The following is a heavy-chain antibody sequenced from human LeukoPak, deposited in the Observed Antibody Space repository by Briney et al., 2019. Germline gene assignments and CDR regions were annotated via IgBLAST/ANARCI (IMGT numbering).Heavy chain of an antibody. CDR2: MNPNSGNT. CDR1: GYTFTSYD. CDR3: AREKNYEYHAFDI. J-gene: IGHJ3*02. Sequence: ASVKVSCKASGYTFTSYDINWVRQATGQGLEWMGWMNPNSGNTGYAQKFQGRVTTTRNTSISTAYMELSSLRSEDTAVYYCAREKNYEYHAFDIWGQGTMVTVSS. D-gene: IGHD3-16*01. V-gene: IGHV1-8*03.